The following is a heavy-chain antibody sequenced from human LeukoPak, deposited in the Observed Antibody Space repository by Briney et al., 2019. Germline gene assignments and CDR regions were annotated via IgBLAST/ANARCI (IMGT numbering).Heavy chain of an antibody. Sequence: ASVKVSCKASGYTFTSYYMHWVRQAPGQGLEWMGWINPNSGGTNYAQKFQGRVTMTRDTSISTAYMELSRLRSDDTAVYYCARDPYYYYDSSGYIPNWFDPWGQGTLVTVSS. CDR2: INPNSGGT. V-gene: IGHV1-2*02. CDR3: ARDPYYYYDSSGYIPNWFDP. D-gene: IGHD3-22*01. CDR1: GYTFTSYY. J-gene: IGHJ5*02.